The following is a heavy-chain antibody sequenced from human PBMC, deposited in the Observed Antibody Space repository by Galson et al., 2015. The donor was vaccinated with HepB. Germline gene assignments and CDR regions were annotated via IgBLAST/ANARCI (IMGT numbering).Heavy chain of an antibody. CDR3: ARTRGAAAGIFDY. J-gene: IGHJ4*02. CDR1: GFTFSRFA. CDR2: INSDGTYI. V-gene: IGHV3-74*01. D-gene: IGHD6-13*01. Sequence: SLRLSCAASGFTFSRFAMNWVRQAPGKGLEWVSRINSDGTYITYADSVKGRFTISRDNAKNTLYLQMNNPRAEDTALYYCARTRGAAAGIFDYWGQGSLVTVSS.